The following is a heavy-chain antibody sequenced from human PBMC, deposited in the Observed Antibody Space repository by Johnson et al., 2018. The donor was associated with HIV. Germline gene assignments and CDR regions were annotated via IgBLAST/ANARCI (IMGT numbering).Heavy chain of an antibody. CDR1: GFTVSTNY. CDR3: ARETRSAAAGHGAFDV. V-gene: IGHV3-53*01. Sequence: VQLVESGGGLIQPGGSLRLSCAASGFTVSTNYMSWVRQAPGKGLDWVSVIYSGGSTYYADSVKGQFTISRDNSKNTLYLQMNSLRAEDTAVYYCARETRSAAAGHGAFDVWGQGTMVTVSS. D-gene: IGHD6-13*01. J-gene: IGHJ3*01. CDR2: IYSGGST.